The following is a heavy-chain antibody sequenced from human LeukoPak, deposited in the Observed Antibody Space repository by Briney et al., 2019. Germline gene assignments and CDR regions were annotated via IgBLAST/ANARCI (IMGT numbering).Heavy chain of an antibody. CDR2: ISSSSSYI. CDR3: ATPYPREYCSTTPCYFNY. V-gene: IGHV3-21*01. J-gene: IGHJ4*02. Sequence: GGSLRLSCAASGFTFSSYSMNWVRQAPGKGLEWVSSISSSSSYIYYADSVKGRFTISRDNAKNSLYLQMNSLRAEDTAVYYCATPYPREYCSTTPCYFNYWGQGTLVTVSS. CDR1: GFTFSSYS. D-gene: IGHD2-2*01.